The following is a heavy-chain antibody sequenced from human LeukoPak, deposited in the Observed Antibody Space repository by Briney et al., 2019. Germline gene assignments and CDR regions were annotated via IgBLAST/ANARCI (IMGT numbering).Heavy chain of an antibody. V-gene: IGHV3-7*01. CDR3: AKGGPLGYCSSTSCQNYYYYGMDV. Sequence: GGYLRLSCAASGVSFSSYWMSWVRQAPGKGLEWVANIKQEGSEKYYVDSVKGRFTISRDNAKNSLYLQMNSLRAEDTAVYYCAKGGPLGYCSSTSCQNYYYYGMDVWGQGTTVTVSS. D-gene: IGHD2-2*01. CDR2: IKQEGSEK. J-gene: IGHJ6*02. CDR1: GVSFSSYW.